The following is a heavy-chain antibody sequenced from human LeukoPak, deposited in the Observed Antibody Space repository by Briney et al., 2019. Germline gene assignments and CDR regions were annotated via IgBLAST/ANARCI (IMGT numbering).Heavy chain of an antibody. CDR1: GGTFSSYA. Sequence: SVKVSCKASGGTFSSYAISWVRQAPGQGLEWMGGIIPIFGTANYAQKFQGRVTITADESTSTAYMELSSLRSEDTAVYYCARAPYGDFPFDYWGQGTLVTVSS. CDR2: IIPIFGTA. CDR3: ARAPYGDFPFDY. J-gene: IGHJ4*02. D-gene: IGHD4-17*01. V-gene: IGHV1-69*01.